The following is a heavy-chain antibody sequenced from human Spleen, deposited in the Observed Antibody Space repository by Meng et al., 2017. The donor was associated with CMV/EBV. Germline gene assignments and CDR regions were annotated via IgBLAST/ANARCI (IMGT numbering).Heavy chain of an antibody. CDR3: IRNYYDSSGHWRVFDY. V-gene: IGHV3-72*01. CDR1: TFSDYY. D-gene: IGHD3-22*01. CDR2: IRSKAQSYST. J-gene: IGHJ4*02. Sequence: TFSDYYMDWVRQAPGKGLEWVSHIRSKAQSYSTEYVASVRGRFSISRDDSKNSLYLEMNSLKTEDTAVYYCIRNYYDSSGHWRVFDYWGQGTLVTVSS.